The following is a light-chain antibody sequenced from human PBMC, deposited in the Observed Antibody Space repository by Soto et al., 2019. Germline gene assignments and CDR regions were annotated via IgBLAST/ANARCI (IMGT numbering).Light chain of an antibody. CDR2: GAS. J-gene: IGKJ1*01. CDR1: QSVSIN. V-gene: IGKV3-15*01. Sequence: EIVMTQSPATLSVSPGETATLSCRASQSVSINLAWYQQKPGQAPRLLIYGASTRATGIPARFSGSGSGTEFTVTISSLQSEDFAVYYCQQYNNWWTFGQGTKVEIK. CDR3: QQYNNWWT.